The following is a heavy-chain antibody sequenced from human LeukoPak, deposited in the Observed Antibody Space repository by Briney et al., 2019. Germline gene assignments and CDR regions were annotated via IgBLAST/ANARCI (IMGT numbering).Heavy chain of an antibody. Sequence: GGSLRLSCAASGFTFSSYWMSWVRQAPGKGLEWVANMKQDGSETYYVDSVKGQFTISRDNAKNSLYLQMNSLRAEDTAVYYCARDSRGAFDYWGQGTLVTVSS. CDR2: MKQDGSET. J-gene: IGHJ4*02. CDR3: ARDSRGAFDY. V-gene: IGHV3-7*01. D-gene: IGHD3-10*01. CDR1: GFTFSSYW.